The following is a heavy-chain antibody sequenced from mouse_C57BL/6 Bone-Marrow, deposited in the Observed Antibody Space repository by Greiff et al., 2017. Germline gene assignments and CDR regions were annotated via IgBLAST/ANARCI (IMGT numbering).Heavy chain of an antibody. V-gene: IGHV5-17*01. D-gene: IGHD1-1*01. CDR1: GFTFSDYG. CDR2: LSSGSSTI. Sequence: EVQLVESGGGLVKPGGSLKLSCAASGFTFSDYGMHWVRQAPEKGLEWVAYLSSGSSTIYYADTVKGRFTIARDNAKNTLFLQMTILRSADTTMYYCATSSFDYWGQGTTLTVSS. CDR3: ATSSFDY. J-gene: IGHJ2*01.